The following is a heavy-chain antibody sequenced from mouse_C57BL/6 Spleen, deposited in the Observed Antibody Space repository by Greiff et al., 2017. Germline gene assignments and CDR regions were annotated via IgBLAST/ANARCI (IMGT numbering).Heavy chain of an antibody. V-gene: IGHV5-17*01. D-gene: IGHD1-1*01. J-gene: IGHJ3*01. Sequence: EVKLVESGGGLVKPGGSLKLSCAASGFTFSDYGMHWVRQAPEKGLEWVAYISSGSSTIYYADTVKGRFTISRDNAKNTLFLQMTSLRSEDTAMYYCASDYGSSAWFAYWGQGTLVTVSA. CDR2: ISSGSSTI. CDR1: GFTFSDYG. CDR3: ASDYGSSAWFAY.